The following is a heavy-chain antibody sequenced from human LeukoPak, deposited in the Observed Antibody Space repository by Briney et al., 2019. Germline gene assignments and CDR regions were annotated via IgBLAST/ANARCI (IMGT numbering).Heavy chain of an antibody. CDR2: FDPEDGET. V-gene: IGHV1-24*01. J-gene: IGHJ4*02. CDR3: ARDLIVGAILYPEDDY. Sequence: ASVKVSCKVSGYTLTELSMHWVRQAPGKGLEWMGGFDPEDGETIYAQKFQGRVTMTEDTSTDTAYMELSSLRSDDTAVYYCARDLIVGAILYPEDDYWGQGTLVTVSS. D-gene: IGHD1-26*01. CDR1: GYTLTELS.